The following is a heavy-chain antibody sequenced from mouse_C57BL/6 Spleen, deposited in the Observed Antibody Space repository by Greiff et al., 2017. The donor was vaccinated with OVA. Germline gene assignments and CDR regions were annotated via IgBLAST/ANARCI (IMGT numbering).Heavy chain of an antibody. J-gene: IGHJ4*01. Sequence: VQLQQSGPELVKPGASVKISCKASGYSFTSYYIHWVKQRPGQGLEWIGWIYPGSGNTKYNEKFKGKATLTADTSSSTAYMQLSSLTSEDSAVYYCARETVVKNYYAMDYWGQGTSVTVSS. CDR1: GYSFTSYY. CDR3: ARETVVKNYYAMDY. CDR2: IYPGSGNT. D-gene: IGHD1-1*01. V-gene: IGHV1-66*01.